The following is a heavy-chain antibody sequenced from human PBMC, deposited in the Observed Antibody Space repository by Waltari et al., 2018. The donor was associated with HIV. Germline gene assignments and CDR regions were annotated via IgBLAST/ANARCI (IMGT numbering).Heavy chain of an antibody. CDR1: GFSLPPSAVV. Sequence: QITLKELGPSLLNPTQTLTLTCPSSGFSLPPSAVVVGWIRQPPGKALEWLALIYWDDDKRYSPSLRSRLTITKDTSKNQVVLTMTNMDPVDTATYYCARSAGTNDYYYYYYMDVWGKGTTVTVSS. CDR3: ARSAGTNDYYYYYYMDV. V-gene: IGHV2-5*02. D-gene: IGHD1-7*01. J-gene: IGHJ6*03. CDR2: IYWDDDK.